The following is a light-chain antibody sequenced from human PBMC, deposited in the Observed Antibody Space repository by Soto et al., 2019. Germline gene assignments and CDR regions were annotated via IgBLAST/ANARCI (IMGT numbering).Light chain of an antibody. J-gene: IGLJ1*01. CDR3: SSYAGSNWYV. Sequence: QSALTQPPSASGSPGQSVTISCTGTNSDVGGYSYVSWYQQYPGKAPKLIIYEVNERPSGVPDRFSGSKSGNTASLTVSGLQTADEADYYCSSYAGSNWYVFGTGTKLTVL. V-gene: IGLV2-8*01. CDR1: NSDVGGYSY. CDR2: EVN.